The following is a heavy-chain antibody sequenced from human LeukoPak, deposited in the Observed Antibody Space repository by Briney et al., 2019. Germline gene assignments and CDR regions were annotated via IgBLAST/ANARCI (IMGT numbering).Heavy chain of an antibody. Sequence: SETLSLTCTVSGGSINNSYWTWIRQPPGKGLEWIGHIYYSGSTNYSPSLKSRVTISVDTSKNQFSLKLSSVTAADTAVYYCARLSSLANIAARGRTWLDPWGQGSLVTVSS. V-gene: IGHV4-59*01. CDR2: IYYSGST. J-gene: IGHJ5*02. CDR3: ARLSSLANIAARGRTWLDP. CDR1: GGSINNSY. D-gene: IGHD6-6*01.